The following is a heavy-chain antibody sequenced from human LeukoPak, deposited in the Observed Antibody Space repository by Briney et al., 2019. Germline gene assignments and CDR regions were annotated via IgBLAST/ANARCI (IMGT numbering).Heavy chain of an antibody. CDR1: GFTFSSYA. J-gene: IGHJ4*02. CDR3: ATYGFHY. CDR2: ISYDGSNK. Sequence: GALRLSCAASGFTFSSYAMHWVRQAPGKGLEWVAVISYDGSNKYYADSVKGRFTISRDNSKNTLYLQMNSLRAEDTAVYYCATYGFHYWGQGTLVTVSS. V-gene: IGHV3-30-3*01. D-gene: IGHD3-10*01.